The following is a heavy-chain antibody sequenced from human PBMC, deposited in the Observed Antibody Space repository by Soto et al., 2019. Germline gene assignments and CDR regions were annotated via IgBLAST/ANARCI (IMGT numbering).Heavy chain of an antibody. V-gene: IGHV3-74*01. J-gene: IGHJ4*02. D-gene: IGHD2-21*02. CDR3: VRGNDGDGVFDY. CDR2: INIAGTAL. Sequence: GRSLRLSCAASGFTLSSYWGHWGRQDPGAVMVWVSRINIAGTALNYPGSGKGRFTISRDNAKQTLFLQMKSLRDEDTAMYYCVRGNDGDGVFDYWRQGARGTVAS. CDR1: GFTLSSYW.